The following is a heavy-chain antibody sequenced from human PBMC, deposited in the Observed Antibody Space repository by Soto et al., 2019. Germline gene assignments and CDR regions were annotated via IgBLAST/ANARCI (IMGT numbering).Heavy chain of an antibody. CDR3: ARDMHAGFTHYFDP. CDR2: INTDNGDA. V-gene: IGHV1-3*04. J-gene: IGHJ5*02. Sequence: GASVKVSCKASGYTFTSYSIHWVRQAPGQGLEWIGWINTDNGDAKYSQKFQGRVTVTRDTSATTAYMEVSSLRSEDTAVYYCARDMHAGFTHYFDPWGQGTLVTVSS. CDR1: GYTFTSYS. D-gene: IGHD1-26*01.